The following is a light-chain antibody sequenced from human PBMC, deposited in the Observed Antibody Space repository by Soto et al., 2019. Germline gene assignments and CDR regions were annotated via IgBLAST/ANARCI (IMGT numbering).Light chain of an antibody. CDR3: QQYNNWPYT. Sequence: EIVMTQSPATLSVSPGERVTLSCRASQSVSSNLAWYQQKPGQAPRLLIYGASTRATAIPARFSGSGSGTEFPLTISSLQSEDFAVYYCQQYNNWPYTFGQGTKLEIK. J-gene: IGKJ2*01. CDR2: GAS. CDR1: QSVSSN. V-gene: IGKV3-15*01.